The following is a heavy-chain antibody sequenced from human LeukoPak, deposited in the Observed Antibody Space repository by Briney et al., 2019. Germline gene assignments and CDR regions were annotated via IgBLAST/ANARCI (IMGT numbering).Heavy chain of an antibody. D-gene: IGHD3-22*01. CDR2: ISYDGSNK. CDR1: GFTFSSYA. V-gene: IGHV3-30*04. Sequence: PGGSLRPSCAASGFTFSSYAMHWVRQAPGKGLEWVAVISYDGSNKYYADSVKGRFTISRDNSKNTLYLQMNSLRVEDTAVYYCARVLEFYYDSSGYRDYWGQGVLVTVSS. CDR3: ARVLEFYYDSSGYRDY. J-gene: IGHJ4*02.